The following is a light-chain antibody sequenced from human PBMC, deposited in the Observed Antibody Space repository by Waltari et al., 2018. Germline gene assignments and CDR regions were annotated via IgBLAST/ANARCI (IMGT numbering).Light chain of an antibody. CDR3: QQRSTSFT. V-gene: IGKV3-11*01. CDR2: DAS. J-gene: IGKJ3*01. CDR1: QSISSY. Sequence: EIVFTQSPATLSLSPGERATLSCRASQSISSYLAWYQQKPGQAPRLLIYDASTRATGIPARFSGSGSVTDFTLTISSLEPEDFALYYCQQRSTSFTFGPGTRVDVK.